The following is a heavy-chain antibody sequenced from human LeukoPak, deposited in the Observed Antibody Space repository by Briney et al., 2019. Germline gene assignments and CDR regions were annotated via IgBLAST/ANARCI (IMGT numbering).Heavy chain of an antibody. V-gene: IGHV3-23*01. J-gene: IGHJ4*02. CDR1: GFTFSSYA. Sequence: GGSLRLSCAASGFTFSSYAMSWVRQAPGKGLEWVSAISGSGGSTYYADSVKGRFTISRDNSKNTLYLQMNSLRAEDTAVYYCARDHSYGYSYGLFDYWGQGTLVTVSS. CDR3: ARDHSYGYSYGLFDY. CDR2: ISGSGGST. D-gene: IGHD5-18*01.